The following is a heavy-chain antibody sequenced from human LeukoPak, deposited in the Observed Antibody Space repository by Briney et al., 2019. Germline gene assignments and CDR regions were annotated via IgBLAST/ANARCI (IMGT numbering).Heavy chain of an antibody. CDR1: GFTFSSYG. D-gene: IGHD6-13*01. CDR2: IRYDGSNK. V-gene: IGHV3-30*02. Sequence: GESLRLSCAASGFTFSSYGMHWVRQAPGKGLEWVAFIRYDGSNKYYADSVKGRFTISRDNSKNTLYLQMNSLRAEDTAVYYCAKDQDSSSWYVPYYYYYYMDVWGKGTTVTISS. J-gene: IGHJ6*03. CDR3: AKDQDSSSWYVPYYYYYYMDV.